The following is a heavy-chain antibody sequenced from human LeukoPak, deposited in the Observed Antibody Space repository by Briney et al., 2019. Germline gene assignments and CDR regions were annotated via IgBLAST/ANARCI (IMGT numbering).Heavy chain of an antibody. CDR2: ISASGGTT. CDR3: AKDREFCTSTTCFYDY. CDR1: GFTFSSFA. D-gene: IGHD2-2*01. Sequence: GGSLRLSCAASGFTFSSFAMSWVRQAPGKGLKWVAAISASGGTTYYADSVRGRFTISRDNSKSTLTLHMNSLRAGDAAVFYCAKDREFCTSTTCFYDYWGQGTLVTVSS. J-gene: IGHJ4*02. V-gene: IGHV3-23*01.